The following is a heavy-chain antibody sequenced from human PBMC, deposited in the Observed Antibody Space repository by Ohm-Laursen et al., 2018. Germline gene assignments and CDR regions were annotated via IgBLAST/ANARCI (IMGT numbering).Heavy chain of an antibody. CDR3: AKTYYGSLYYFDY. V-gene: IGHV3-23*01. J-gene: IGHJ4*02. Sequence: SLRLSCAASGFTFTNYAMNWVRQAPGKGLEWVSAISGSGDSTYYADSVKGRFTISRDNSKNTLYLQMNSLRAEDTAVYYCAKTYYGSLYYFDYWGQGTLVTVSS. CDR1: GFTFTNYA. D-gene: IGHD4-17*01. CDR2: ISGSGDST.